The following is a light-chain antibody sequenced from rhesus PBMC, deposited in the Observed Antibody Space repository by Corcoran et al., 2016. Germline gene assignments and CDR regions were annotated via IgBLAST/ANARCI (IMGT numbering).Light chain of an antibody. V-gene: IGLV2-19*01. Sequence: QAAPTQTPSVSGSPGQSVTIFCTGTSRNIGYYKGVSWYQQHPGKAPKVIIYEASKRPSGVSDRFSGSGSDNTASLTISGLQAEDEADYYCSSYVDSGTFYIFGAGTRLTVL. CDR1: SRNIGYYKG. J-gene: IGLJ1*01. CDR3: SSYVDSGTFYI. CDR2: EAS.